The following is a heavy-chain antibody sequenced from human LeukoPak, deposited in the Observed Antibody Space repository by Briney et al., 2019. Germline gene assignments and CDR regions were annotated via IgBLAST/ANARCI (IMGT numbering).Heavy chain of an antibody. CDR1: GGSFSGYY. V-gene: IGHV4-34*01. Sequence: PSETLSLTCAVYGGSFSGYYWSWIRQPPGKGLEWIGEINHSGSTNYNPSIKSRVTISVDTSKNQFSLKLSSVTAADTAVYYCVSPSSGYYSYDAFDIWGQGTMVTVSS. CDR3: VSPSSGYYSYDAFDI. D-gene: IGHD3-22*01. J-gene: IGHJ3*02. CDR2: INHSGST.